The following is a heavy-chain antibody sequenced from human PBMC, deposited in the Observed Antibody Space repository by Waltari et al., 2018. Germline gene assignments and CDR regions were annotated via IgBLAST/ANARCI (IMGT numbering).Heavy chain of an antibody. CDR1: GGSISRSSSY. D-gene: IGHD6-13*01. J-gene: IGHJ4*02. CDR2: IYYSGST. V-gene: IGHV4-39*07. CDR3: AREGGRQLAPGYY. Sequence: QLQLQESGPGLVKPSETLSLTCTVSGGSISRSSSYWGRITQPPGKGLEWIGSIYYSGSTYYNPSLKSRVTISVDTSKNQFSLKLSSVTAADTAVYYCAREGGRQLAPGYYWGQGTLVTVSS.